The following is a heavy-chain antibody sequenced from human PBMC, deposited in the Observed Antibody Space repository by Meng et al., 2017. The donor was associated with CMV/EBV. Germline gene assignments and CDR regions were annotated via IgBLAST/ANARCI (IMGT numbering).Heavy chain of an antibody. D-gene: IGHD6-19*01. CDR3: ASPPGYSSGWYLN. CDR2: INSDGSST. V-gene: IGHV3-74*01. J-gene: IGHJ4*02. Sequence: SGFTFSSYWMHCVRQAPGKGLVWVSRINSDGSSTSYADSVKGRFTISRDNAKNTLYLQMNSLRADDTAVYYCASPPGYSSGWYLNWGQGTLVTVSS. CDR1: GFTFSSYW.